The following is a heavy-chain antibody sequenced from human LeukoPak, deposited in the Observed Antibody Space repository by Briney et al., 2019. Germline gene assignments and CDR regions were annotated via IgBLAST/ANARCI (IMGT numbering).Heavy chain of an antibody. CDR2: INPDSGST. Sequence: SVKVSCKASGYTFTGYYMHWVRQAPGQGLEWMGWINPDSGSTRYAQKFQGRVTMTRDTSIRTAYMELSRLTSDDTALYYCAKDLTSGSYQPSDFWGQGALVTVSS. V-gene: IGHV1-2*02. J-gene: IGHJ4*02. CDR3: AKDLTSGSYQPSDF. D-gene: IGHD1-26*01. CDR1: GYTFTGYY.